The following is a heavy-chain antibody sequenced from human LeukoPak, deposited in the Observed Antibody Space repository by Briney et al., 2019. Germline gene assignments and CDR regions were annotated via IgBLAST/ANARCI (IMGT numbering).Heavy chain of an antibody. CDR3: AKSDTSGAWLWWD. CDR1: GFFFRSYG. Sequence: GGSLRLSCAASGFFFRSYGMHWVRQAPGKGLEWVAFIRYDGSNKYYADSVKGRFTISRDISKNTLYMQMNSLRTEDTAVYYCAKSDTSGAWLWWDWGQGTLVTVSS. J-gene: IGHJ4*02. CDR2: IRYDGSNK. V-gene: IGHV3-30*02. D-gene: IGHD6-19*01.